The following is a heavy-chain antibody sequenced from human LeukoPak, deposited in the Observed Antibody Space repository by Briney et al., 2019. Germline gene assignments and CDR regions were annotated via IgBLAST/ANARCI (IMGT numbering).Heavy chain of an antibody. CDR2: ISGSGGST. V-gene: IGHV3-23*01. D-gene: IGHD5-24*01. J-gene: IGHJ4*02. CDR3: ARMAGTRIYYFDY. CDR1: GFTFSGYA. Sequence: PGGSLRLSCAASGFTFSGYAMGWVRQAPGKGLEWVSGISGSGGSTYYTDSVKGRLTISRDNSNNTLYLQMNSLRAEDTAVYYCARMAGTRIYYFDYWGQGTLVTVSS.